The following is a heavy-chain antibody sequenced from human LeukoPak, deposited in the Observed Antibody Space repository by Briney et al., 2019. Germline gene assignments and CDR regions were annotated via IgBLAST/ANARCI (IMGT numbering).Heavy chain of an antibody. CDR2: IHPDDSDT. CDR1: GYSFTNYW. CDR3: ARHTWQWLPFDD. V-gene: IGHV5-51*01. J-gene: IGHJ4*02. D-gene: IGHD5-12*01. Sequence: GESLKISCKSSGYSFTNYWIGWVRQMPGKGLEWMGIIHPDDSDTRYSPSFQGQVTISVDKSISTAYLQWSSLKASDTAMYYCARHTWQWLPFDDWGQGTQVTISS.